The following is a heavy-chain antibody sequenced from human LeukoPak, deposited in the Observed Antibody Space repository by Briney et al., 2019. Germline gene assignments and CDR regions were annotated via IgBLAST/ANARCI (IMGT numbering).Heavy chain of an antibody. Sequence: SETLSLTCTVSGGSISSYYWSWIRQPPGKGLEWIGYIYYSGSTNYNPSLKSRVTISVDTSKNQFSLKLSSVTAADTAVYYCARAWYHYDSSGYPINWFDPWGQGTLVTVSS. D-gene: IGHD3-22*01. CDR2: IYYSGST. CDR3: ARAWYHYDSSGYPINWFDP. J-gene: IGHJ5*02. V-gene: IGHV4-59*01. CDR1: GGSISSYY.